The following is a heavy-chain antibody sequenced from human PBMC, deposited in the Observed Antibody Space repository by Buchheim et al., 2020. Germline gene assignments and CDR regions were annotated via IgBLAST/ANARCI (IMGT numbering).Heavy chain of an antibody. CDR3: ARDEREYASPPDF. D-gene: IGHD3-16*01. V-gene: IGHV3-48*01. CDR1: GFTFSEYS. CDR2: IGDNGSRR. J-gene: IGHJ4*02. Sequence: EVQLVESGGALVQPGGSLRLSCAASGFTFSEYSMNWVRQAPGKGLEWVSYIGDNGSRRYYVDSVKGRFTISRDNAENSLYLQMDSLRAEDTAMYYCARDEREYASPPDFWGQETL.